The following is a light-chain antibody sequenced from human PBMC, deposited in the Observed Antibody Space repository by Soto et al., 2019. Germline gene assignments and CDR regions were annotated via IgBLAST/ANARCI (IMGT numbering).Light chain of an antibody. CDR2: TND. J-gene: IGLJ3*02. CDR3: VAWEDSLNGWV. CDR1: RSNIGSNS. V-gene: IGLV1-44*01. Sequence: QSVLTQPPSASGTPGQRVTISCSGSRSNIGSNSVTWYQQLPGTAPKLLIYTNDQRPSGVPDRFSGSKSGTSASLASRGLQSEDEADYYCVAWEDSLNGWVFGGGTKLNVL.